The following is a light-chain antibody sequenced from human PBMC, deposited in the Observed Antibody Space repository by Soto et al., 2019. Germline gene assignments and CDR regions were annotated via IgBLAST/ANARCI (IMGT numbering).Light chain of an antibody. CDR3: QSYDGSLSGYV. J-gene: IGLJ1*01. CDR2: GNS. Sequence: QSALTQPPSVSGAPGQRVTISCTGSSSNVGAGYDVHWYQQVPGTAPKLLIYGNSNRPSGVPDRFSGSKSGTSASLAITGLQAEDEADYYCQSYDGSLSGYVFGTGTKVTVL. CDR1: SSNVGAGYD. V-gene: IGLV1-40*01.